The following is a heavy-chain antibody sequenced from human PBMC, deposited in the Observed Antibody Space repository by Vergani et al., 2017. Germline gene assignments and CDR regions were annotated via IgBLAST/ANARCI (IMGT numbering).Heavy chain of an antibody. Sequence: VQLVESGGGVVQPGRSLRLSCAASGFTFSSYGMHWVRQAPGKGLEWVAVIWFDGSNKYYTDSVKGRFTISRDNSKNTLYLQMNSLRAEDTAVYYCARDAGGAAAGTWGSRGLDYWGQGTLVTVSS. CDR1: GFTFSSYG. V-gene: IGHV3-33*01. CDR3: ARDAGGAAAGTWGSRGLDY. CDR2: IWFDGSNK. J-gene: IGHJ4*02. D-gene: IGHD6-13*01.